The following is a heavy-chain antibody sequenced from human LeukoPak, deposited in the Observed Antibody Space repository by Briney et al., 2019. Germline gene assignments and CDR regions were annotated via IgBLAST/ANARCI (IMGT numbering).Heavy chain of an antibody. V-gene: IGHV5-51*01. D-gene: IGHD3-3*01. CDR2: IYPGDSDT. CDR3: ASGPGGYYSLGGPYYYYGMDV. Sequence: PGLSLKISCKGSGYSFTNYWIGWVRQMPGKGLEWMGPIYPGDSDTKYSPSFQGQVTISADKSISTAYLQWSSLKASDTAMYYCASGPGGYYSLGGPYYYYGMDVWGQGTTVTVSS. CDR1: GYSFTNYW. J-gene: IGHJ6*02.